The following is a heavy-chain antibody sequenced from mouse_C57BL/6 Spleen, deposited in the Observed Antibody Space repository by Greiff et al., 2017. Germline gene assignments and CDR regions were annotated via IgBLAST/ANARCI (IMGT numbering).Heavy chain of an antibody. J-gene: IGHJ3*01. CDR2: ISAGGSCT. CDR1: GFTFSSYA. V-gene: IGHV5-4*01. CDR3: AREGRDGYFFAY. D-gene: IGHD2-3*01. Sequence: EVKLMESGGGLVKPGGSLKLSCAASGFTFSSYAMPWVRQTPEKRLEWVATISAGGSCTYYPDNVKGRFTISRDNAKNNLYLQMSHLTSEDTAMYYCAREGRDGYFFAYWGQGTLVTVSA.